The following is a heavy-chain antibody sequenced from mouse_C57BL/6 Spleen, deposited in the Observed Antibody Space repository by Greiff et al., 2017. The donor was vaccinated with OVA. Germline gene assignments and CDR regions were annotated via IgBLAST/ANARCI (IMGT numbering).Heavy chain of an antibody. Sequence: EVMLVESGGGLVKPGGSLKLSCAASGFTFSDYGMHWVRQAPEKGLEWVAYISSGSSTIYYADTVKGRFTISRDNAKNTLFLQMTSLRSEDTAMYYCATHLDYYAMDYWGQGTSVTVSS. CDR3: ATHLDYYAMDY. V-gene: IGHV5-17*01. J-gene: IGHJ4*01. CDR1: GFTFSDYG. CDR2: ISSGSSTI.